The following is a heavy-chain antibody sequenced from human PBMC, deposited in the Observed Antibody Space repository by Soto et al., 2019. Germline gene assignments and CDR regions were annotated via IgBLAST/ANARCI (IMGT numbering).Heavy chain of an antibody. V-gene: IGHV3-23*01. CDR2: ISGSGGST. Sequence: GESLKISCAASGFTFSSYAMSWVRQAPGKGLEWVSAISGSGGSTYYADSVKGRFTISRDNSKNTLYLQMNSLRAEDTAVYYCAKIERIVATHFFDYWGQGTLVTVSS. CDR3: AKIERIVATHFFDY. CDR1: GFTFSSYA. J-gene: IGHJ4*02. D-gene: IGHD5-12*01.